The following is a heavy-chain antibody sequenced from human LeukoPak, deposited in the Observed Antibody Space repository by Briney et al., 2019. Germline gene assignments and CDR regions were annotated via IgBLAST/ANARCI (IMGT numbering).Heavy chain of an antibody. Sequence: SETLSLTCAVYGGSFSGYYWSWIRQPPGKGLEWIGEINRGGSTNYNPSLKSRVTISVDTSKNQISLRLNSVTAADTAVYYCARGLGSGLVNWYFDLWGRGALVTVSS. CDR2: INRGGST. CDR3: ARGLGSGLVNWYFDL. D-gene: IGHD2-8*02. CDR1: GGSFSGYY. V-gene: IGHV4-34*01. J-gene: IGHJ2*01.